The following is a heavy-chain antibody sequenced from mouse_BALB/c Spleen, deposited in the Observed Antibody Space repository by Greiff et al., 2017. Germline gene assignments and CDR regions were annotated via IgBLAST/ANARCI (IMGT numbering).Heavy chain of an antibody. D-gene: IGHD1-1*01. CDR1: GYTFTSYW. J-gene: IGHJ2*01. CDR2: IYPSDSYT. V-gene: IGHV1-69*02. CDR3: TRGVTTVVVETKYYFDY. Sequence: QVQLQQPGAELVRPGASVKLSCKASGYTFTSYWINWVKQRPGQGLEWIGNIYPSDSYTNYNQKFKDKATLTVDKSSSTAYMQLSSPTSEDSAVYYCTRGVTTVVVETKYYFDYWGQGTTLTVSS.